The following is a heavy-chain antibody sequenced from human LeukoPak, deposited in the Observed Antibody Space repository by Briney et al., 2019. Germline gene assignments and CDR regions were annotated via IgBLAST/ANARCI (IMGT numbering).Heavy chain of an antibody. CDR3: ARGVSGSYYGDAFDI. V-gene: IGHV3-48*01. CDR1: GFTFSSYS. Sequence: PGGSLRLSCAASGFTFSSYSMSWVRQAPGKGLDWVSYISSYSGTIYYADSVNGRFTISRDNAKNSLYLQMNSLRAEDTAVYYCARGVSGSYYGDAFDIWGQGTVVTVSS. CDR2: ISSYSGTI. J-gene: IGHJ3*02. D-gene: IGHD3-10*01.